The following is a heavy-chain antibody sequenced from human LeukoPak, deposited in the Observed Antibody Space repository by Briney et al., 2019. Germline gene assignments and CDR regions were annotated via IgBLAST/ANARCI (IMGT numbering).Heavy chain of an antibody. V-gene: IGHV3-23*01. CDR2: ISSSRTT. CDR1: GFTFSTYA. CDR3: AQFGPGMAVGDY. D-gene: IGHD2-8*01. Sequence: GGSLRLSCLASGFTFSTYAMSWVRQAPWKGLEWVSAISSSRTTYYADSVKGRFTISRDNSENTVYLQMNSLRAEDTAVYYCAQFGPGMAVGDYWGQGTLVTVSS. J-gene: IGHJ4*02.